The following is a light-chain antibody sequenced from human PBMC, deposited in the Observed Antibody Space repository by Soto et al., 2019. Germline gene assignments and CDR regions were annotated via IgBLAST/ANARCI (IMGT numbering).Light chain of an antibody. CDR3: QQRSL. J-gene: IGKJ2*01. CDR1: QSVSSY. CDR2: DAS. Sequence: EIVLTQSPDTLSLSPEERATLSCRASQSVSSYLAWYQQKPGQAPRLLIYDASNRATGIPARFSGSGSGTDFTLTISSLEPKDFAVYYCQQRSLFGQGTKLEIK. V-gene: IGKV3-11*01.